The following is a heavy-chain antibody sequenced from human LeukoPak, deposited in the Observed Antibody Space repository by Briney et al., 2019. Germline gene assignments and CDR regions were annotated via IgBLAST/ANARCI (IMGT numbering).Heavy chain of an antibody. CDR1: GFTFRSFT. CDR2: ISSSTRYI. V-gene: IGHV3-21*01. Sequence: GGSLRLSCAASGFTFRSFTMNWVRQAPGKGLEWVSSISSSTRYIYYADSVKGRFTVSRDNAKNSLYLQMNSLRDEDTAVYYCAGSLRGGGWYMYWGQGTLVTVSS. D-gene: IGHD6-19*01. CDR3: AGSLRGGGWYMY. J-gene: IGHJ4*02.